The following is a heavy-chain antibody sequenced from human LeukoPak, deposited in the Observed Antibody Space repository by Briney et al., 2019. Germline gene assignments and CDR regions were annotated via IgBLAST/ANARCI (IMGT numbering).Heavy chain of an antibody. CDR1: GFTFSSYA. CDR2: ISGSGGST. V-gene: IGHV3-23*01. Sequence: GGSLRLSCAASGFTFSSYAMSWVRQAPGKGLDWVSAISGSGGSTYNADSVKGRFTISRDNSKNMLYLQMNSLRAEDTAVYYCAKESGSGSYLERYFDYWGQGTLVTASS. D-gene: IGHD1-26*01. J-gene: IGHJ4*02. CDR3: AKESGSGSYLERYFDY.